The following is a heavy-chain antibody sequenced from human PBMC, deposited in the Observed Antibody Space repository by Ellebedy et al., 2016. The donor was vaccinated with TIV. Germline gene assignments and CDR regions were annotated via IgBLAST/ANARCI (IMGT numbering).Heavy chain of an antibody. CDR3: TRDLRYDGYAVGWFDS. V-gene: IGHV3-74*01. D-gene: IGHD5-12*01. Sequence: GESLKISCAASGFTFNSYWMHWVRQAPGKGLVWVARIDWDGTTAAYEDSVKGRFTVSRDNAKNTLYLQMSRLRAEDTAVYYCTRDLRYDGYAVGWFDSWGQGALVTVSP. CDR1: GFTFNSYW. J-gene: IGHJ5*01. CDR2: IDWDGTTA.